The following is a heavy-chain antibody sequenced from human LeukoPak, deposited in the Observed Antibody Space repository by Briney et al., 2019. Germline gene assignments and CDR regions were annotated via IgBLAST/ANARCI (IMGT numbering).Heavy chain of an antibody. CDR1: GYIFTGYY. D-gene: IGHD1-26*01. CDR2: INPNSGGT. CDR3: ARLSEGATKSFDY. V-gene: IGHV1-2*06. Sequence: GASVKVSCKASGYIFTGYYMHWVRQAPGQGLEWMGRINPNSGGTNYAQKFQGRVTMTRDTSISTSYLVPSSLRSDDTAVYYCARLSEGATKSFDYWGQGTLVTVSS. J-gene: IGHJ4*02.